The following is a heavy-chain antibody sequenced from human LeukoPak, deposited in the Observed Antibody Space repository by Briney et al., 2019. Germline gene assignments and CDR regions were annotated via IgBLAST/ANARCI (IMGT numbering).Heavy chain of an antibody. CDR1: EFTFSTYA. J-gene: IGHJ4*02. D-gene: IGHD6-13*01. CDR2: IKQDGSEK. Sequence: GGSLRLSCAASEFTFSTYAMSWVRQAPGKGLEWVANIKQDGSEKNYVDSVEGRFTISRDNAKNSLYLQMNSLRAEDTAVYYCASRTRIAAAVDYWGQGTLVTVSS. V-gene: IGHV3-7*01. CDR3: ASRTRIAAAVDY.